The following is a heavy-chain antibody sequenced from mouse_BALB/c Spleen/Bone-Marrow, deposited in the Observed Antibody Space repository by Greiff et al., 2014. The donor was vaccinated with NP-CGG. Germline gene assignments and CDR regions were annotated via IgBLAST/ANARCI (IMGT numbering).Heavy chain of an antibody. CDR1: GYSFTGYT. V-gene: IGHV1-18*01. Sequence: VQLKESGPELVKPGASMKMSCKASGYSFTGYTMNWVKQSHGKNLEWIGLINPYNGGTSYNQKFKGKATLTVDKSSSTAYMERRSLSSEDFAVYYCARGHTLVAPHFDHWRHGTTLTVSS. D-gene: IGHD1-1*01. J-gene: IGHJ2*01. CDR2: INPYNGGT. CDR3: ARGHTLVAPHFDH.